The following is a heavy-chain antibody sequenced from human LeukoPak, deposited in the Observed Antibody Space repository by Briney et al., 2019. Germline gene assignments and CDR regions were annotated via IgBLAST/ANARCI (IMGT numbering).Heavy chain of an antibody. CDR1: GGSISSYY. CDR2: IYYSGST. J-gene: IGHJ4*02. Sequence: PSETLSLTCTVSGGSISSYYWSWIRQPPGKGLEWIGYIYYSGSTNYNPSLKSRVTISVDTSKNQFSLKLSSVTAADTAVYYCARERGNAVLSDYWGQGTLVTVSS. V-gene: IGHV4-59*01. D-gene: IGHD1-1*01. CDR3: ARERGNAVLSDY.